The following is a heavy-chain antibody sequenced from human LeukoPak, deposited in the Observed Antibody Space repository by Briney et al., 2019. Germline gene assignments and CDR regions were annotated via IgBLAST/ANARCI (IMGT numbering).Heavy chain of an antibody. J-gene: IGHJ4*02. CDR1: GFIFSTYS. V-gene: IGHV3-21*01. Sequence: GGSLRLSCAASGFIFSTYSMNWVRQAPGKGLEWVSSITSSSVYIYYADSVRGRFTISRDNAKNSLYLQMNSLRAEDTAIYYCARDGSRGNLVTAPDYWGQGTLVTVSS. CDR3: ARDGSRGNLVTAPDY. D-gene: IGHD2-21*02. CDR2: ITSSSVYI.